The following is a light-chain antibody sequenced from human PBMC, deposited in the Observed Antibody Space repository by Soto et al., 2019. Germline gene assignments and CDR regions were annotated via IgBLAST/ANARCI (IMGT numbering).Light chain of an antibody. V-gene: IGLV2-11*01. J-gene: IGLJ2*01. CDR3: CSYAGGNKMV. Sequence: QSALTQPRSVSGSPGQSVTISCTGTSSDVGGYNYVSWYQQYPGKAPKFMIYDVNKRPSGVPDRFSGSKSGNTASLTISGLQAEDEADYYCCSYAGGNKMVFGGGTKLTVL. CDR2: DVN. CDR1: SSDVGGYNY.